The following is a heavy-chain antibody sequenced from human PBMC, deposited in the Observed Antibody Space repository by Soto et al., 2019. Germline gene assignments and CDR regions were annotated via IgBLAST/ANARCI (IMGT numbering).Heavy chain of an antibody. D-gene: IGHD1-1*01. Sequence: QVQLQQWGAGLVKPSETLSLSCAVYGQSFSGHSWAWIRQPPGQGLEWIGEINESGSTYYNPSLKSRVTISTDRSKNQFSLQLSSVSAADTAAFFCARGSGIVALPGELEDVKYDYWGQGTLVNVSS. CDR2: INESGST. CDR3: ARGSGIVALPGELEDVKYDY. V-gene: IGHV4-34*01. J-gene: IGHJ4*02. CDR1: GQSFSGHS.